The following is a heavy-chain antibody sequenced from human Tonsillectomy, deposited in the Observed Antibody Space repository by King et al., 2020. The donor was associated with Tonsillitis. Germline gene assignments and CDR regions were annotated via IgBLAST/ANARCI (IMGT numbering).Heavy chain of an antibody. V-gene: IGHV3-23*04. CDR2: VGASGAAT. CDR1: GFTFSISV. J-gene: IGHJ4*02. Sequence: VQLVESGGGLLQPGGSLRLSCAASGFTFSISVMHWVRQAPGNGLEWVSTVGASGAATYYADSVKGRFTISSDNSKNMLYLQMNSLRAEDTAVYYCAKGDRSSGWHYWGQGTLVTVSS. D-gene: IGHD6-19*01. CDR3: AKGDRSSGWHY.